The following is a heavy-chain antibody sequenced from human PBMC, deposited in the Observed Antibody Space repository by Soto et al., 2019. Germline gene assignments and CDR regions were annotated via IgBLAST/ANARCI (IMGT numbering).Heavy chain of an antibody. CDR2: IIPIFGTA. V-gene: IGHV1-69*12. CDR1: GGTFCSYA. Sequence: QVQLVQSGAEVKKPGSSVKVSCKASGGTFCSYAISRVRQAPGQGLEWMGGIIPIFGTANYAQKFQGRVTITADESTSTAYMELSSLRSEDTAVYSCARESRYCSGGSCYFLPGIDYWGQGTLVTVSS. J-gene: IGHJ4*02. D-gene: IGHD2-15*01. CDR3: ARESRYCSGGSCYFLPGIDY.